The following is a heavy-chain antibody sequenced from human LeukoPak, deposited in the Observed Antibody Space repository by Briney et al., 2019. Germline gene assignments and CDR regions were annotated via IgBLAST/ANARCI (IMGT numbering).Heavy chain of an antibody. CDR1: GYTFTGYY. J-gene: IGHJ4*02. CDR2: MNPNSGNT. V-gene: IGHV1-8*02. CDR3: ARVRAAAGTRVDY. D-gene: IGHD6-13*01. Sequence: ASVKVSCKASGYTFTGYYMHWVRQATGQGLEWMGWMNPNSGNTGYAQKFQGRVTMTRNTSISTAYMELSSLRSEDTAVYYCARVRAAAGTRVDYWGQGTLVTVSS.